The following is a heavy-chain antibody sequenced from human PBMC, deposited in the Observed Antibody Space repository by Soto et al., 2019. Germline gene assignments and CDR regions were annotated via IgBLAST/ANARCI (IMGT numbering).Heavy chain of an antibody. CDR2: ISAFNGYT. J-gene: IGHJ3*01. Sequence: ASVKVSFKASGYIFNNYGFNWLRQAPGQGLEWMGRISAFNGYTNFAQKFQGRVTLTTDTSTNTAYMELSSLRSDDTAIYYCARGRGVVIPAGTPDAFDVWGQGTMVTVS. CDR3: ARGRGVVIPAGTPDAFDV. V-gene: IGHV1-18*01. CDR1: GYIFNNYG. D-gene: IGHD2-21*01.